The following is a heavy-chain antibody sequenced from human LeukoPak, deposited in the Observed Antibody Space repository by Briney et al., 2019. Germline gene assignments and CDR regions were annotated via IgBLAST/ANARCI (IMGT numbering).Heavy chain of an antibody. CDR1: GYTLTELS. V-gene: IGHV1-24*01. D-gene: IGHD6-6*01. Sequence: ASVTVSCKVSGYTLTELSMHWVRQAPGKGLEWMGGFDPEDGEAIYAQKFQGRVTMTEDTSTDTAYMELSSLRSEDTAVYYCATQGSPKLVDAFDIWGQGTMVTVSS. J-gene: IGHJ3*02. CDR2: FDPEDGEA. CDR3: ATQGSPKLVDAFDI.